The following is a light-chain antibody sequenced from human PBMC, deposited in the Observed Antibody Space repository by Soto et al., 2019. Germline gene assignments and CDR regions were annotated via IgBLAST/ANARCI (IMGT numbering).Light chain of an antibody. CDR1: QIGSGNY. Sequence: LVLTQSPGTLSLSPGETAALSCRASQIGSGNYLSWYQQKPGPAPRLLIYAISTRAPGIPDRFSGSGSATDFTLTINRLEPEDSAVYFCQHFGYPQWTFGRGTKVDI. V-gene: IGKV3-20*01. CDR2: AIS. J-gene: IGKJ1*01. CDR3: QHFGYPQWT.